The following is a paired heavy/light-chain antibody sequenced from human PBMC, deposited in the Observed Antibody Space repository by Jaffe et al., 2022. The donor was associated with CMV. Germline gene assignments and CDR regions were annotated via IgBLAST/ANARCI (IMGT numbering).Light chain of an antibody. Sequence: EIVMTQSPTTLSVSPGERATLSCRASQSVNSNLAWYQQKPGQAPRLLIYGASTRATGIPARFSGSGSGTEFTLTISSLQSEDFAVYYCQHYNNWLWTFGRGTKVEIK. CDR3: QHYNNWLWT. V-gene: IGKV3-15*01. CDR2: GAS. CDR1: QSVNSN. J-gene: IGKJ1*01.
Heavy chain of an antibody. D-gene: IGHD3-22*01. Sequence: QVQLVQSGAEVKKPGSSVKVSCKTSEDSFNTYAITWVRQAPGQGLEWMGRIIPIIGLTNYAPRFQDRLTIIADKSTSTAYMELSSLRSEDTALYYCAVTSDSSGYVAQVVPIYSWGQGTLVTVSS. CDR2: IIPIIGLT. CDR3: AVTSDSSGYVAQVVPIYS. CDR1: EDSFNTYA. J-gene: IGHJ4*02. V-gene: IGHV1-69*09.